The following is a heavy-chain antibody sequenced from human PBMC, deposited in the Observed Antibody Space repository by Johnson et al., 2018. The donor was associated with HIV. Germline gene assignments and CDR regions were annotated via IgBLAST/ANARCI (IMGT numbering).Heavy chain of an antibody. CDR3: AKDKDAFDI. Sequence: QVQLVESGGGVVQPGGSLRLSCAASGLTFSSYGMHWVRQAPGKGLEWVAFIRYDGSNKYYADSVKGRFTISRDNSKNPLYLQMNSLRAEDTAVYYCAKDKDAFDIWGQGTMVTVSS. CDR2: IRYDGSNK. CDR1: GLTFSSYG. J-gene: IGHJ3*02. V-gene: IGHV3-30*02.